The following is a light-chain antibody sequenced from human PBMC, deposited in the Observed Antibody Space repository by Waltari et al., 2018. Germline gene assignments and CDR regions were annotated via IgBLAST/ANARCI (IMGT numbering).Light chain of an antibody. Sequence: QSALTQPASVSGSPGQSITISCTGTSRDVGGYNYVTWYQQHPGKAPKLMIFYVSKRPSGFSNRCSGAKSGNTASLTISGLQAEDEAEYHCSSYTSTNTWVFGGGTKLTVL. CDR1: SRDVGGYNY. J-gene: IGLJ3*02. CDR2: YVS. CDR3: SSYTSTNTWV. V-gene: IGLV2-14*03.